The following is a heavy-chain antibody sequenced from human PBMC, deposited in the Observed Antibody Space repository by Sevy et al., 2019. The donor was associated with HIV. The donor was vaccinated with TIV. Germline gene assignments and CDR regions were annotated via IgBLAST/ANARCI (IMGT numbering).Heavy chain of an antibody. D-gene: IGHD3-9*01. CDR2: IYQSGNT. J-gene: IGHJ3*02. Sequence: SETLSLTCAVSAYSVSSAYSWGWIRQPPGKGLEWIGNIYQSGNTYYNPSLKSRVTISVDTSNNQFSLRLTSVTAADTAVYYGASFGRLLNISGDVFEIWGQGTMVTVSS. V-gene: IGHV4-38-2*01. CDR3: ASFGRLLNISGDVFEI. CDR1: AYSVSSAYS.